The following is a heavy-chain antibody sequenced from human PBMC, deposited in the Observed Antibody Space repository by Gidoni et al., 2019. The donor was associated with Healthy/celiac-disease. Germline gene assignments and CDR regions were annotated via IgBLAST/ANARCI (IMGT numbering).Heavy chain of an antibody. CDR2: IYYSGST. CDR3: ARFGYRMRHNWFDP. CDR1: GGSISSYY. V-gene: IGHV4-59*01. D-gene: IGHD2-2*02. J-gene: IGHJ5*02. Sequence: QVQLQESGPGLVKPSETLSLTCTVSGGSISSYYWSWIRQPPGKGLEWIGYIYYSGSTNYNPSLKSRVTISVDTSKNQFSLKLSSVTAADTAVYYCARFGYRMRHNWFDPWGQGTLVTVSS.